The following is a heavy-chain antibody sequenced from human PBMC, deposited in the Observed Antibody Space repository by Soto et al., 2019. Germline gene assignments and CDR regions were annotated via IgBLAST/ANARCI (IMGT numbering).Heavy chain of an antibody. D-gene: IGHD3-22*01. J-gene: IGHJ4*02. V-gene: IGHV3-30*18. CDR2: ISYDGSNK. CDR1: GFTFSSYG. CDR3: AKDSNYDSSGYCFDY. Sequence: GGSLRISCAASGFTFSSYGMHWVRQAPGKGLEWVAVISYDGSNKYYAVSVKGRFTISRDNSKNTLYLQMNSLRAEDTAVYYCAKDSNYDSSGYCFDYWGQGTLVTVSS.